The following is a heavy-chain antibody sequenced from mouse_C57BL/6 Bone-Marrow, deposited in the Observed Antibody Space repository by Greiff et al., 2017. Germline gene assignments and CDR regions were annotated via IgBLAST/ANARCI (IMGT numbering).Heavy chain of an antibody. J-gene: IGHJ2*01. CDR2: ISSGGSYT. V-gene: IGHV5-6*01. Sequence: EVQLVESGGDLVKPGGSLKLSCAASGFTFSSYGMSWVRQTPDKRLEWVATISSGGSYTYYPDSVKGRFTISRDNAKNTLYLQMSSLKSEDTAMYYCARLYYYGSSYVGYWGQGTTLTVSS. D-gene: IGHD1-1*01. CDR3: ARLYYYGSSYVGY. CDR1: GFTFSSYG.